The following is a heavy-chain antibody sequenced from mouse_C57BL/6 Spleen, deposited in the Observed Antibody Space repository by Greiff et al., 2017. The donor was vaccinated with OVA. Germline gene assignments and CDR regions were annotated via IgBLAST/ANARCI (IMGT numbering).Heavy chain of an antibody. CDR2: IDPANGNT. Sequence: VQLQQSVAELVRPGASVKLSCTASGFNFKNTYMHWVKQRPEQGLEWIGRIDPANGNTKYAPKFQGKATITADTSSNTAYLQLSSLTSEDTAIYYCARGFYDGYFSYAMDYWGQGTSVTVSS. J-gene: IGHJ4*01. D-gene: IGHD2-3*01. CDR3: ARGFYDGYFSYAMDY. V-gene: IGHV14-3*01. CDR1: GFNFKNTY.